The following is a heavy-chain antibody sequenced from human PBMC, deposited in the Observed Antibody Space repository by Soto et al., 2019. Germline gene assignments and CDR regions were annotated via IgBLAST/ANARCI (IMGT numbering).Heavy chain of an antibody. V-gene: IGHV1-69*02. CDR2: IIPILGIA. D-gene: IGHD4-17*01. CDR1: GGTFSSYT. Sequence: QVQLVQSGAEVKKPGSSVKVSCKASGGTFSSYTISWVRQAPGQGLEWMGRIIPILGIANYAQKFQGRVTITADKSTSTAYMELRSLRSEDKAVYYCASWADYGDYPLLYWGQGTLVTVSS. CDR3: ASWADYGDYPLLY. J-gene: IGHJ4*02.